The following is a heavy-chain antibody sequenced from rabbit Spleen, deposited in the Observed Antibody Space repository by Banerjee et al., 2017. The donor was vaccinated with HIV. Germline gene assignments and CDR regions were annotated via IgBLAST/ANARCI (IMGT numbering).Heavy chain of an antibody. CDR1: GFSFSSNW. J-gene: IGHJ4*01. V-gene: IGHV1S45*01. CDR2: IDTSDGDT. CDR3: ARDVGSGPYIDGYFTL. D-gene: IGHD1-1*01. Sequence: LEESGGGLVKPGGTLTLTCTVSGFSFSSNWICWVRQAPGKGLEWIACIDTSDGDTDYANWPKGRFTISKASSTTVTLKMTSLTAADTATYFCARDVGSGPYIDGYFTLWGPGTLVTVS.